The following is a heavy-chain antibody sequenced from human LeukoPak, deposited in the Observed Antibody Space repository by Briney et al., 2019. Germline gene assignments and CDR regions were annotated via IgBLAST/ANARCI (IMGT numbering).Heavy chain of an antibody. CDR1: GGSISGYY. Sequence: SETLSLTCTVSGGSISGYYWTWIRQPAGKRLEWIGRIYASGSASYNPSPESGVTMSAHTSKNAISRKWTAVAAADTAVYYGAREPEPWGQGTLVPGSS. CDR3: AREPEP. J-gene: IGHJ5*02. V-gene: IGHV4-4*07. CDR2: IYASGSA.